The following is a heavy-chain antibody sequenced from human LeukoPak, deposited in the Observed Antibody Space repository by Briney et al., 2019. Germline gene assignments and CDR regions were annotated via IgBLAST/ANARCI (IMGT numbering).Heavy chain of an antibody. D-gene: IGHD6-19*01. Sequence: GGSLRLSCAASGFTFDDYGMSWVRQAPGKGLEWVSSISSSSSYIYYADSVKGRFTISRDNAKNSLYLQMNSLRAEDMALYYCARGVYSSGWYDAFDIWGQGTMVTVSS. CDR2: ISSSSSYI. V-gene: IGHV3-21*04. J-gene: IGHJ3*02. CDR1: GFTFDDYG. CDR3: ARGVYSSGWYDAFDI.